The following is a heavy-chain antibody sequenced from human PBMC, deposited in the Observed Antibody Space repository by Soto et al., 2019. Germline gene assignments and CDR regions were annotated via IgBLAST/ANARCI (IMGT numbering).Heavy chain of an antibody. CDR1: GGPISGYF. V-gene: IGHV4-59*01. CDR2: MYDTGST. Sequence: QVQLQESGPGLVKPSETLSLTCFVSGGPISGYFWSWIRQPPGKGLEWIAFMYDTGSTNYNPSLKSRVSTSVDTSKNQFSLKLNSVTTADTAVYYCARGWSSSWPYWGQGTLVTVSS. CDR3: ARGWSSSWPY. D-gene: IGHD6-13*01. J-gene: IGHJ4*02.